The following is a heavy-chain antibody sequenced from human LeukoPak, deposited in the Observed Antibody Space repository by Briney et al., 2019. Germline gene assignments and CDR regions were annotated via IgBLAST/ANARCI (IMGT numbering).Heavy chain of an antibody. J-gene: IGHJ6*03. CDR1: GFTFSSYD. Sequence: GGSLRLSCAASGFTFSSYDMNWVRQAPGKGLEWVGRIKSKTDGGTTDYAAPVKGRFTISRDDSKNTLYLQMNSLRAEDTAVYYCAKSEGATHYYYYYMDVWGKGTTVTISS. D-gene: IGHD1-26*01. CDR3: AKSEGATHYYYYYMDV. V-gene: IGHV3-15*01. CDR2: IKSKTDGGTT.